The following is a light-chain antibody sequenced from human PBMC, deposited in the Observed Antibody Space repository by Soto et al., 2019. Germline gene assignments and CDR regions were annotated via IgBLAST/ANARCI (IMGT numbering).Light chain of an antibody. V-gene: IGLV9-49*01. Sequence: QPVLTQPPSASASLGASVTLTCTLSNGYTHYKVDWYQQRPGKGPRFVMRVGTRGIVGSKGDGIPDRFSVLGSGLNRSLTIKNVQEEDESDYHCGAEHGSGSNFVWVFGGGTQLTVL. CDR1: NGYTHYK. J-gene: IGLJ2*01. CDR3: GAEHGSGSNFVWV. CDR2: VGTRGIVG.